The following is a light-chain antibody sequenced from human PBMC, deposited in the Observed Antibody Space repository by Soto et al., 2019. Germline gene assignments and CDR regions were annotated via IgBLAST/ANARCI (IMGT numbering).Light chain of an antibody. J-gene: IGKJ1*01. CDR1: QSVSST. Sequence: EIVMTQSPATLSGSPGERATLSCRASQSVSSTLAWYQQNPGQAPRLLIYGASTRATRIPARFSGSGSGTEFTLTLSSLQSEDFAVSYCPQYGGTFGQRATVDI. CDR3: PQYGGT. CDR2: GAS. V-gene: IGKV3-15*01.